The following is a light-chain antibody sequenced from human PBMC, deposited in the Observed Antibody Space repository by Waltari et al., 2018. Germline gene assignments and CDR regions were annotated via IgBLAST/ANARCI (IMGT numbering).Light chain of an antibody. J-gene: IGKJ4*01. Sequence: EIVLTQSPGTLSVSPGERVTVSCRASQTITGSWLTWYHQKPGQAPRRLIYGASNRDPGIPDRFSGSGFGTDFTLTISRREPEDSAVYYCQQYDGSVVTFGGGTKVEIK. CDR2: GAS. CDR1: QTITGSW. CDR3: QQYDGSVVT. V-gene: IGKV3-20*01.